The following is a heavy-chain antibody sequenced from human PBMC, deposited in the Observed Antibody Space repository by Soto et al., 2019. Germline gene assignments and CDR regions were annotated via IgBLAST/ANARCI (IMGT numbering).Heavy chain of an antibody. D-gene: IGHD3-9*01. CDR1: GGSFSGYY. CDR3: ARVLLTGYSNYYYYGMDV. CDR2: INHSGST. J-gene: IGHJ6*02. Sequence: SETLSLTCAVYGGSFSGYYWSWIRQPPGKGLEWIGEINHSGSTNYNPSLKSRVTISVDTSKNQFSLKLSSVTAADTAVYYCARVLLTGYSNYYYYGMDVWGQGTTVTVS. V-gene: IGHV4-34*01.